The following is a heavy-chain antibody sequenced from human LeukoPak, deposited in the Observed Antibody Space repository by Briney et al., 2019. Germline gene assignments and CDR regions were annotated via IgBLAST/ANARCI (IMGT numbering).Heavy chain of an antibody. CDR2: MNPNSGNT. V-gene: IGHV1-8*01. CDR1: GYTFTNYD. D-gene: IGHD2-2*01. CDR3: AREVIQGFKYQLLRRYNWFDP. Sequence: ASVKVSCKASGYTFTNYDINWVRQATGQGLEWMGWMNPNSGNTGYAQKFQGRVTMTRNTSISTAYMELSSLRSEDTAVYYCAREVIQGFKYQLLRRYNWFDPWGQGTLVTVSS. J-gene: IGHJ5*02.